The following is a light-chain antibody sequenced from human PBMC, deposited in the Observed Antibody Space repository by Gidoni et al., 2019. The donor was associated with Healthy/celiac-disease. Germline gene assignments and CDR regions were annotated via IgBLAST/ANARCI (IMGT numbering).Light chain of an antibody. J-gene: IGKJ5*01. Sequence: EIVLTQSPATLSLSPGERATLSCRASQSVSSYLAWYQQKPGQAPRLLIYDASNRAPGIPAMFSGSGSGTDFTLTISSLEPEDFAVYYCQQRSNWITFGQGTRLEIK. V-gene: IGKV3-11*01. CDR3: QQRSNWIT. CDR1: QSVSSY. CDR2: DAS.